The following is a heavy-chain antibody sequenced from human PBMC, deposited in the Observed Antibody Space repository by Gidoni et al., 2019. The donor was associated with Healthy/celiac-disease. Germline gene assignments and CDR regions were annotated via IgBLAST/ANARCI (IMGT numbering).Heavy chain of an antibody. V-gene: IGHV1-18*01. D-gene: IGHD3-22*01. Sequence: QVQLVQSGAEVKKPGASVKVSCKASGYTFTSYGISWVRQAPGQGLEWMGWISAYNGNTNYAQQLQGRVTMTTDTSTSTAYMELRSLRSDDTAVYYCARDRYYYDSSGYYSFYYFDYWGQGTLVTVSS. CDR2: ISAYNGNT. J-gene: IGHJ4*02. CDR3: ARDRYYYDSSGYYSFYYFDY. CDR1: GYTFTSYG.